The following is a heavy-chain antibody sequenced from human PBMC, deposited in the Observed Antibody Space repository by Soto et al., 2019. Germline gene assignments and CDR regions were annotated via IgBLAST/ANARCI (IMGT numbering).Heavy chain of an antibody. CDR3: ARGSGYSSPPSYYYGMDV. CDR2: ISAYNGNT. V-gene: IGHV1-18*04. J-gene: IGHJ6*02. D-gene: IGHD6-13*01. CDR1: GYTFISYG. Sequence: ASVKVSCKASGYTFISYGISWVRQAPGQGLEWMGWISAYNGNTNYAQKLQGRVTMTTDTSTSTAYMELRSLRSDDTAVYYCARGSGYSSPPSYYYGMDVWGQGTTVTVSS.